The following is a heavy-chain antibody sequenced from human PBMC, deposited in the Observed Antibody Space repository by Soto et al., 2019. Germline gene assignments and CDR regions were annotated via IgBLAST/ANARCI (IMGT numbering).Heavy chain of an antibody. D-gene: IGHD2-15*01. CDR2: ISWNSGSI. V-gene: IGHV3-9*01. CDR3: SKSRGVLVVTAALDY. Sequence: GGSLRLSCAASGFTFDDYAMHWVRQVPGKGLEWVSGISWNSGSIGYVDSVKGRFIISRDNAKNSLYLQMNSLRAEDTALYYCSKSRGVLVVTAALDYWGQGTPVTVSS. J-gene: IGHJ4*02. CDR1: GFTFDDYA.